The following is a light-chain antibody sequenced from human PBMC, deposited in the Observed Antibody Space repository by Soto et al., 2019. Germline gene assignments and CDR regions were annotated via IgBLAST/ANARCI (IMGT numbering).Light chain of an antibody. J-gene: IGKJ4*01. Sequence: EIVMTQSPATLSVSPGERATLSCRASQSVSSDLAWYQQKPGQAPRLLIYGASTRATGIPARISGSGSGTEFTLTISRLQSEDFAVYYWQQYNNRPLTVGGGTKVEIK. CDR2: GAS. CDR1: QSVSSD. V-gene: IGKV3-15*01. CDR3: QQYNNRPLT.